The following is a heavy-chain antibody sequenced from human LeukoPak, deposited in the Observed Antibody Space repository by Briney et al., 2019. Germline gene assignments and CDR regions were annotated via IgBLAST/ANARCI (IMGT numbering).Heavy chain of an antibody. CDR2: ISGSGSST. D-gene: IGHD1-14*01. J-gene: IGHJ4*02. V-gene: IGHV3-23*01. CDR3: AKNKGAPNPAGDY. CDR1: GFTFSNFA. Sequence: PGGSLRLSCAASGFTFSNFAMSWVRQAPGKGLEWVSAISGSGSSTYYADSVKGRFTISRDNSKNTLYLQMNGLRVEDTAVYHCAKNKGAPNPAGDYWGQGTLLTVSS.